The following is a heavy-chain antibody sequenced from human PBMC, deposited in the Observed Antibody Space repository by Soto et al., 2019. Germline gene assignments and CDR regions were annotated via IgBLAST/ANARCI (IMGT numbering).Heavy chain of an antibody. Sequence: SETLSLTCTVSGGSISSYYWSWIRQPPGKGLEWVGYIYYSGSTNYNPSLKSRVTISVDTSKNQFSLKLSSVTAADTAVYYCAREAEYSSSSGPFDYWGQGTLVTVSS. J-gene: IGHJ4*02. V-gene: IGHV4-59*01. CDR3: AREAEYSSSSGPFDY. CDR1: GGSISSYY. CDR2: IYYSGST. D-gene: IGHD6-6*01.